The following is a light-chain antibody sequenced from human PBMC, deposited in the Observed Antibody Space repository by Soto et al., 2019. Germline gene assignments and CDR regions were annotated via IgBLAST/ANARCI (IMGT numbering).Light chain of an antibody. CDR2: HVS. V-gene: IGLV2-8*01. CDR3: SSKRSSSAWV. J-gene: IGLJ3*02. Sequence: QSALTQPPSASGSPGQSVTISCTGAGTDVGQYNYVSWYQQHPGKAPKLLIHHVSRRPSGVPARFSGSKSGNTASLTVSGLQTEDEADYYCSSKRSSSAWVFGGGTQLTVL. CDR1: GTDVGQYNY.